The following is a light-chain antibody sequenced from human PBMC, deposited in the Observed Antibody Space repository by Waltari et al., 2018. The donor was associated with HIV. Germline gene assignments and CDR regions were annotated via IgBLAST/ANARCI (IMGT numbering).Light chain of an antibody. CDR2: EIY. CDR1: SSDVGSYDL. Sequence: SITISCTGASSDVGSYDLVSWYQQHPGRAPKLMISEIYKRPSGVSNRLSGSKSANTASLTISALQSDNEADYYCYSYAGSGTWVFGGGTKLTVL. CDR3: YSYAGSGTWV. J-gene: IGLJ3*02. V-gene: IGLV2-23*02.